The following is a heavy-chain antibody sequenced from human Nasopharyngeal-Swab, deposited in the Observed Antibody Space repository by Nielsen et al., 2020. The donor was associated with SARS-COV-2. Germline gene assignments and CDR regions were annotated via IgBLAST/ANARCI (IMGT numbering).Heavy chain of an antibody. D-gene: IGHD6-19*01. CDR2: ISWNSGSI. CDR3: AAHSYSSGWYAMGY. Sequence: GGSLRLSCAASGFTFDDYAMHWVRQAPGKGLEWVSGISWNSGSIGYADSVKGRFTTSRDNAKNSLYLQMNSLRAEDTALYYCAAHSYSSGWYAMGYWGQGTLVTVSS. CDR1: GFTFDDYA. J-gene: IGHJ4*02. V-gene: IGHV3-9*01.